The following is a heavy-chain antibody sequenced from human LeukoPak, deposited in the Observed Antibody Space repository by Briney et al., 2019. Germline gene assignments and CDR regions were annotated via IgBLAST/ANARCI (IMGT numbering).Heavy chain of an antibody. CDR2: IYYSGST. CDR3: ASANYYGFNYFDY. J-gene: IGHJ4*02. CDR1: GGSISSSSYY. Sequence: SETLSLTCTVSGGSISSSSYYWGWIRQPPGKGLEWIGYIYYSGSTYYNPSLKSRITISVDTSKNEFSLKLTSVTAADTAVYYCASANYYGFNYFDYWGQGALVTVSS. V-gene: IGHV4-30-4*08. D-gene: IGHD3-10*01.